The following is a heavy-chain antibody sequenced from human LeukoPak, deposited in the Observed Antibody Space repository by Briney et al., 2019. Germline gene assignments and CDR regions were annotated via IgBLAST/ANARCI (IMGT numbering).Heavy chain of an antibody. CDR1: GGTFSSYA. Sequence: SVKVSCKASGGTFSSYAVSWVRQAPGQGLEWMGGIIPIFGTANCAQKFQGRVTITADESTSTAYMELSSLRSEDTAVYYCARVVAMPRWQHNYREWYFDYWGQGTLVTVSS. D-gene: IGHD4-23*01. J-gene: IGHJ4*02. V-gene: IGHV1-69*01. CDR3: ARVVAMPRWQHNYREWYFDY. CDR2: IIPIFGTA.